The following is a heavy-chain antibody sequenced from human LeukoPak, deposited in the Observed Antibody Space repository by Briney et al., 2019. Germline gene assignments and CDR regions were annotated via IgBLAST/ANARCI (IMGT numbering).Heavy chain of an antibody. CDR2: IRYDGSNK. Sequence: GGSLRLSCAASGFTFSSYGMHWVRQAPGKGLEWVAFIRYDGSNKYYADSVKGRFTISRDNSKNTPDLQMNSLRAEDTAWYYCANPKGYYDSSALIGGYWGQGTLVTVSS. CDR3: ANPKGYYDSSALIGGY. CDR1: GFTFSSYG. D-gene: IGHD3-22*01. J-gene: IGHJ4*02. V-gene: IGHV3-30*02.